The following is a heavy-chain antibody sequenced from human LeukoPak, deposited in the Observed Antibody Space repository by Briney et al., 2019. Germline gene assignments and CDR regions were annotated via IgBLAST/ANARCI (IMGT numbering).Heavy chain of an antibody. V-gene: IGHV4-4*07. J-gene: IGHJ4*02. Sequence: PSETLSLTCTVSGGSISIYYWSWIRQPAGKGLEWIGRISARGSTNSNPSLKSRVTMSVDTSKNQFSLKLSSVTAADTAVYYCARDTRGSMGDWGQGTLVTVSS. D-gene: IGHD1-26*01. CDR3: ARDTRGSMGD. CDR2: ISARGST. CDR1: GGSISIYY.